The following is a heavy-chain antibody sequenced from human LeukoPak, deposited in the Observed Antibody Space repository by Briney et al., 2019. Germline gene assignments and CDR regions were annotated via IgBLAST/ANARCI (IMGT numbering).Heavy chain of an antibody. CDR2: IYYSGST. V-gene: IGHV4-59*01. J-gene: IGHJ4*02. Sequence: ASETLSLTCTVSGGSISSYYWSWIRQPPGKGLEWIGYIYYSGSTNYNPSLKSRVTISVDTSKNQFSLKLSSVTAADTAVYYCARGDILTGSIDYWGQGTLVTVSS. CDR3: ARGDILTGSIDY. CDR1: GGSISSYY. D-gene: IGHD3-9*01.